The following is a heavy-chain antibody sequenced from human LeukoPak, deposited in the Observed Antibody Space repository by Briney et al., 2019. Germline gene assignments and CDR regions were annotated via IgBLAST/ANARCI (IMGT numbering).Heavy chain of an antibody. J-gene: IGHJ4*02. CDR2: INPNSGGT. CDR3: ARDAGVVVAAFDY. D-gene: IGHD2-15*01. V-gene: IGHV1-2*02. Sequence: ASVKVSCKASGYTFTSYGISWVRQAPGQGLEWMGWINPNSGGTNYAQKFQGRVTMTRDTSISTAYMELSRLRSDDTAVYYCARDAGVVVAAFDYWGQGTLVTVSS. CDR1: GYTFTSYG.